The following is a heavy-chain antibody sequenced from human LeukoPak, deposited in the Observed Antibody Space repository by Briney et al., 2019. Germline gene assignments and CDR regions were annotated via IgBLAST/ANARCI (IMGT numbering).Heavy chain of an antibody. CDR2: IIPIFGTA. CDR3: AARGGDGYSFVY. D-gene: IGHD5-24*01. CDR1: RRTFTSYA. V-gene: IGHV1-69*13. J-gene: IGHJ4*02. Sequence: GASVKVSCTASRRTFTSYAISRARQAPGHRLEWLGGIIPIFGTANYAQKFQGRVRITADESTSTAYMELSSLRSEDTGVYYCAARGGDGYSFVYWGQGTLVTVSS.